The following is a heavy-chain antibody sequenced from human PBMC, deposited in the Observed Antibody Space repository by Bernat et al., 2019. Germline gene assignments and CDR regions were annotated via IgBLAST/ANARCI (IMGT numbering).Heavy chain of an antibody. J-gene: IGHJ2*01. CDR3: ARDRPHYYDSSGYNWYFDL. D-gene: IGHD3-22*01. CDR1: GFTFSSYA. V-gene: IGHV3-23*01. Sequence: EVQLLESGGGLVQPGGSLRLSCAASGFTFSSYAMSLVRQAPGKGLEWVSAISGSGGSQYYGDSVKGRFTISRDNSKNTLYLQMNSLRAEDTAVYYCARDRPHYYDSSGYNWYFDLWGRGTLVTVSS. CDR2: ISGSGGSQ.